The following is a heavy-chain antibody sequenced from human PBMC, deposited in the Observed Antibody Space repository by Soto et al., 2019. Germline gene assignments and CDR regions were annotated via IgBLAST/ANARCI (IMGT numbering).Heavy chain of an antibody. CDR1: GFRFSGYG. CDR2: ISYDGSNR. Sequence: QVQLVQSGGGVVQPGRSLRLSCAASGFRFSGYGMHWLRQAPGKGLEWVAVISYDGSNRYYADSVKGRFTISRDTNKNILYLEMSGLRPEDTAMYFCAKDTREDWNFVVYYFDEWGQGSLVTVSA. J-gene: IGHJ4*02. CDR3: AKDTREDWNFVVYYFDE. V-gene: IGHV3-30*18. D-gene: IGHD1-7*01.